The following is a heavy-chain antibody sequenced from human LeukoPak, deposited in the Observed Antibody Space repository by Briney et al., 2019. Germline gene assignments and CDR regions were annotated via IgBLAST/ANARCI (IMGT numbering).Heavy chain of an antibody. Sequence: SETLPLTCTVSGGSISRYYWSWIRQPPGKGLEWLGYISDSGTTNYNPSLKSRVTISVDTSKKEFSLKLGSVTAADTAVYYCARVTWFPGTSYYYMDVWGKGTTVTVSS. CDR1: GGSISRYY. CDR3: ARVTWFPGTSYYYMDV. CDR2: ISDSGTT. J-gene: IGHJ6*03. V-gene: IGHV4-59*01. D-gene: IGHD1-1*01.